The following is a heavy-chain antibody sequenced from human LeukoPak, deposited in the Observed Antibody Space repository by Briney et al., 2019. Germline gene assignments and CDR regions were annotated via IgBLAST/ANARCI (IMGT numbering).Heavy chain of an antibody. V-gene: IGHV3-30-3*01. CDR1: GFTFSSYA. CDR2: ISYDGSNK. Sequence: GGSLRLSCAASGFTFSSYAMHWVRQAPGKGLEWVAVISYDGSNKYYADSVKGRFTISRDNSKNTLYLQMNSLRAEDTAVYYCARDRDTAMVRGYCYYYGMDVWGQGTTVTVSS. D-gene: IGHD5-18*01. J-gene: IGHJ6*02. CDR3: ARDRDTAMVRGYCYYYGMDV.